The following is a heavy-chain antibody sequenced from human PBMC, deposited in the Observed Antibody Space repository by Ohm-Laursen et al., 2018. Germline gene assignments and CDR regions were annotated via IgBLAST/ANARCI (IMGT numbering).Heavy chain of an antibody. CDR1: GGSISSSSHY. D-gene: IGHD5-24*01. Sequence: SDTLSLTCSVSGGSISSSSHYWGWIRQAPGKGLEWIGSIYYGGSTHYHPSLKSRVTISVDTSKNQFSLKLNSVTAADTAVYYCATHGYNNGWSFFEYWDQGTLVTVSS. CDR2: IYYGGST. J-gene: IGHJ4*02. CDR3: ATHGYNNGWSFFEY. V-gene: IGHV4-39*01.